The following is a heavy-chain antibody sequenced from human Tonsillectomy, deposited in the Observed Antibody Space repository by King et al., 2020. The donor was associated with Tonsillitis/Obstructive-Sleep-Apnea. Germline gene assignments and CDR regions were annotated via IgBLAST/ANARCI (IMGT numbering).Heavy chain of an antibody. J-gene: IGHJ5*02. CDR1: GFTFSSYG. CDR2: IWYDGSNI. D-gene: IGHD2-21*02. Sequence: VQLVESGGGVVQPGRSLRLSCAASGFTFSSYGMHWVRQAPGKGLEWVAVIWYDGSNIYYADSVKGRFTISRDNSKNTPYLQMNSLRCEDTAVYYCARGLGDTSNSLDPWGQGTLVTVSP. V-gene: IGHV3-33*01. CDR3: ARGLGDTSNSLDP.